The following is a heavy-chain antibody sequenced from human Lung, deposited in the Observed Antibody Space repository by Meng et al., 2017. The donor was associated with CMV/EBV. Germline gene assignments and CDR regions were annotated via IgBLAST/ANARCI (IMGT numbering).Heavy chain of an antibody. CDR3: AREAGRDGYATPKFDY. D-gene: IGHD5-24*01. CDR1: GGSIGSGGYY. J-gene: IGHJ4*02. Sequence: QVELQGAGPGLVKPSQSLSLTFTVSGGSIGSGGYYWSWIRQHPGKGLEWIGYIYYTGSTFYNPSLKSRVTISVDTSKNQFSLKLIPATAADTAVYYCAREAGRDGYATPKFDYWGQGTLVTASS. V-gene: IGHV4-31*03. CDR2: IYYTGST.